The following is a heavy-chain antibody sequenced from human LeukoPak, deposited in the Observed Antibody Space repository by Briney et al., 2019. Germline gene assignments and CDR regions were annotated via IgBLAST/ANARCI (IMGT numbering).Heavy chain of an antibody. CDR3: VRESRPGGAMGLYHNLDY. Sequence: GGSLRLSCEASEFTFSNYWMSWVRQAPGKGLEWVANIKEDGTEKNLVDSVKGRFTISRDNTKNLLLLEMNNLRGDDTAIYYCVRESRPGGAMGLYHNLDYWGQGTLVAVSS. D-gene: IGHD1-1*01. J-gene: IGHJ4*02. CDR2: IKEDGTEK. CDR1: EFTFSNYW. V-gene: IGHV3-7*01.